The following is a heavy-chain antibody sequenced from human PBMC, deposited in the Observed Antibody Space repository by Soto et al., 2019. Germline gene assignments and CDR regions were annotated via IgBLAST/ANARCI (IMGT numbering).Heavy chain of an antibody. V-gene: IGHV3-23*01. J-gene: IGHJ4*02. D-gene: IGHD3-22*01. CDR1: GFTFSSYA. CDR3: AKPPGGVYYDSSGSQRASDY. Sequence: GGSLRLSCAASGFTFSSYAMSWVRQAPGKGLEWVSAISGSGGSTYYADSVKGRFTISRDNSKNTLYLQMNSLRAEDTAVYYCAKPPGGVYYDSSGSQRASDYWGQGTLVTVSS. CDR2: ISGSGGST.